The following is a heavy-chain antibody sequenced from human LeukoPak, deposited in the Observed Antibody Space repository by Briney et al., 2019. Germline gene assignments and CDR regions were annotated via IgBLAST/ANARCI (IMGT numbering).Heavy chain of an antibody. CDR1: GVTLSDHH. V-gene: IGHV3-69-1*01. D-gene: IGHD4-11*01. CDR2: ITLSSSEI. CDR3: VRGSGPTVAYYRMDV. Sequence: GGSLRLSCAASGVTLSDHHVDWVRQAPGKGLEWVSFITLSSSEIFYADSVRGRFSISRDNAQNSVFLQMSSLRAEDTAVYYCVRGSGPTVAYYRMDVWGTGTTVSVSS. J-gene: IGHJ6*04.